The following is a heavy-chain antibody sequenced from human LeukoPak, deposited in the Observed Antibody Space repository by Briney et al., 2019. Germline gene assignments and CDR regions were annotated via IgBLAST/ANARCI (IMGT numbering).Heavy chain of an antibody. CDR3: ARAGAVVVVAHFDY. Sequence: GGSLRLSCAASGFTFSSYSMNWVRQAPGKGLEWVSYISSSSSYIYYADSVKGRFTISRDNAKNSLYLQMNSLRAEDTAVYYCARAGAVVVVAHFDYWGQGTLVTVSS. CDR1: GFTFSSYS. J-gene: IGHJ4*02. CDR2: ISSSSSYI. D-gene: IGHD2-15*01. V-gene: IGHV3-21*05.